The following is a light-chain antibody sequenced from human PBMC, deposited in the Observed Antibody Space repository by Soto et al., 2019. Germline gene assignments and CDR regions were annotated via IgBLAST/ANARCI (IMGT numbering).Light chain of an antibody. CDR1: NSDVGSYNL. CDR3: CSYAGSSTWV. Sequence: QSALTQPASVSGSPGQSVTISCTGTNSDVGSYNLVSWYQQHPGKAPKVMIYEGSKRPSGLSNRLSGSKSCNTASLTISGLQPEDEADYYCCSYAGSSTWVFGGGTKLTVL. V-gene: IGLV2-23*01. J-gene: IGLJ3*02. CDR2: EGS.